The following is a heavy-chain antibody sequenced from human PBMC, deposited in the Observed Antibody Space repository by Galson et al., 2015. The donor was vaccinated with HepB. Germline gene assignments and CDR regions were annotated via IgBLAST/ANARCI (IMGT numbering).Heavy chain of an antibody. CDR3: ATSGGGDIVLMVYASIGSATVEYFQH. Sequence: SVKVSCKASGGTFSSYAISWVRQAPGQGLEWMGGIIPIFGTANYAQKFQGRVTITADESTSTAYMELSSLRSEDTAVYYCATSGGGDIVLMVYASIGSATVEYFQHWGQGTLVTVSS. D-gene: IGHD2-8*01. CDR2: IIPIFGTA. V-gene: IGHV1-69*13. CDR1: GGTFSSYA. J-gene: IGHJ1*01.